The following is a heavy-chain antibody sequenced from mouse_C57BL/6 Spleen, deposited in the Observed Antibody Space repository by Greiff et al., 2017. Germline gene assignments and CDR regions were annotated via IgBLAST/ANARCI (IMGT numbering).Heavy chain of an antibody. Sequence: EVKLVESGGGLVKPGGSLKLSCAASGFTFSSYAMSWVRQTPEKRLEWVATISDGGSYTYYPDNVKGRFTISRDNAKNNLYLQMSHLKSEDTAMYYCARTVVAFDYWGQGTTLTVSS. D-gene: IGHD1-1*01. CDR2: ISDGGSYT. V-gene: IGHV5-4*03. CDR1: GFTFSSYA. CDR3: ARTVVAFDY. J-gene: IGHJ2*01.